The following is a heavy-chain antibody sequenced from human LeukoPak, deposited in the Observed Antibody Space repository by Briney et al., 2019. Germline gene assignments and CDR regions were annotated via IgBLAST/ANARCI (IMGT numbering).Heavy chain of an antibody. CDR2: ISAYNGNT. CDR1: GYTFTSYD. Sequence: ASVKVSCKASGYTFTSYDINWVRQATGQGLEWMGWISAYNGNTNYAQKLQGRVTMTTDTSTSTAYMELRSLRSDDTAVYYCARVPRSIGVVTTEGYWGQGTLVTVSS. J-gene: IGHJ4*02. V-gene: IGHV1-18*01. CDR3: ARVPRSIGVVTTEGY. D-gene: IGHD3-3*01.